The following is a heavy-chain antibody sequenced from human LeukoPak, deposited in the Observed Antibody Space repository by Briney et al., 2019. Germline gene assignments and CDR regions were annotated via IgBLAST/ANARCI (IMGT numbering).Heavy chain of an antibody. CDR2: ISYDGSNK. J-gene: IGHJ4*02. Sequence: GRSLRLSCAASGFTFSSYAMHWVRQAPGKGLEWEAVISYDGSNKYYADSVKGRFTISRDNSKNTLYLQMNSLRAEDTAVYYCARSLLLWFGESPIDYWGQGTLVTVSS. CDR1: GFTFSSYA. CDR3: ARSLLLWFGESPIDY. V-gene: IGHV3-30-3*01. D-gene: IGHD3-10*01.